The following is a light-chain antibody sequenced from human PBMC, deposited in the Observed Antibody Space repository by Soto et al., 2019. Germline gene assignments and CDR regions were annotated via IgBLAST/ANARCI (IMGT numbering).Light chain of an antibody. J-gene: IGKJ3*01. CDR3: QQSYSTLGFP. CDR2: AAS. V-gene: IGKV1-39*01. Sequence: DIQMTQSPSSLSASVGDRVTITCRASQSISSYLNWYQQKPGKAPKLLIYAASSLQSGVPLRFSGSGSGTDFTLTISSLQPEDFATYYCQQSYSTLGFPFGPGTKVDIK. CDR1: QSISSY.